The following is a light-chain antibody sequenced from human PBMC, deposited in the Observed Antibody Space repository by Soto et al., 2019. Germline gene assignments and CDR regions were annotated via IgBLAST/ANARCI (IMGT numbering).Light chain of an antibody. V-gene: IGKV1-5*03. J-gene: IGKJ2*01. CDR3: QQYDRFPYT. CDR2: KAS. CDR1: QSISNW. Sequence: DIQMTQSPSTLSASVGDTVTITCRASQSISNWLAWYQQKPGQAPKLLIHKASTLESGVPSRFSGSGSGTEFTLTISCLQPDDFATFYCQQYDRFPYTFGQGTKLEIK.